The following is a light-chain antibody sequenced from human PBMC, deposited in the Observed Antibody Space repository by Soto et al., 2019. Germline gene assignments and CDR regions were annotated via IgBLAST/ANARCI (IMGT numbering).Light chain of an antibody. CDR3: QHYDSYPIT. CDR1: QSISGW. J-gene: IGKJ5*01. Sequence: DIQMTPSPSTLSASVGDRVTITCRASQSISGWLAWYQQRPGKAPNLLIFDVSSLESGVPSRFSGSGYGTEFTLTISSLQPDDFATYYCQHYDSYPITFGQGTRLEIK. V-gene: IGKV1-5*01. CDR2: DVS.